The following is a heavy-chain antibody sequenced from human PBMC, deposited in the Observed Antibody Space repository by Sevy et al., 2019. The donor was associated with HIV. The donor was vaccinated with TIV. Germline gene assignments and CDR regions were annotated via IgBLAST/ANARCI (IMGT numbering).Heavy chain of an antibody. D-gene: IGHD3-16*01. V-gene: IGHV1-46*01. J-gene: IGHJ4*02. Sequence: ASVKVSCRASGFSFASHYFHWVRLAPAQGLQWMGIIGPSGSATYPHKFQGRATITRDTSTSTVYLELTGLRSDDSGIHFCARAVPPRLISPLDYWGQGTLVTVSS. CDR1: GFSFASHY. CDR2: IGPSGSA. CDR3: ARAVPPRLISPLDY.